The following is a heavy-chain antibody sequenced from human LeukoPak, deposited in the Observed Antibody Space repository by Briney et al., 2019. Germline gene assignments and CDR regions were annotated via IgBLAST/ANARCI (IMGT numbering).Heavy chain of an antibody. CDR2: INHSGST. CDR1: GGSFSGYY. CDR3: ARSGIAAAGSGKVDY. V-gene: IGHV4-34*01. Sequence: SETLSLTCAVYGGSFSGYYWSGIRQPPGKGLEWIGEINHSGSTNYNPSLKSRVTISVDTSKNQYSLKLSSVTAADTAVYYCARSGIAAAGSGKVDYWGQGTLVTVSS. J-gene: IGHJ4*02. D-gene: IGHD6-13*01.